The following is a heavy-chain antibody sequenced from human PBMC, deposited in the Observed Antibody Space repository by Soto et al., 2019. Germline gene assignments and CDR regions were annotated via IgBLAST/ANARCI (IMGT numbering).Heavy chain of an antibody. V-gene: IGHV3-23*01. Sequence: EVQLLESGGGLVQPGGSLRLSCAASGFTFSSYAMSWVRQAPGKGLEWVSAISGSGGSTYYADSVKGRFTISKDNSKNTLYLQRNSLRAEDTAVYYCAKVPLRTWGGYREVGAFDIWGQGTMVTVSS. D-gene: IGHD3-3*01. J-gene: IGHJ3*02. CDR2: ISGSGGST. CDR1: GFTFSSYA. CDR3: AKVPLRTWGGYREVGAFDI.